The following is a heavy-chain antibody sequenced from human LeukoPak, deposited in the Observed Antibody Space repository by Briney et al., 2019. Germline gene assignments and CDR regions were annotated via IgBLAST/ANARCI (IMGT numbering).Heavy chain of an antibody. Sequence: LETLSLTCTVSGGSISSSSYYWGWIRQPPGKGLEWIGSIYYSGSTYYNPSLKSRVTISVDTSKNQFSLKLSSVTAADTAVYYCARPHSYYYDSSGYWVYWGQGTLVTVSS. CDR1: GGSISSSSYY. D-gene: IGHD3-22*01. CDR2: IYYSGST. V-gene: IGHV4-39*01. J-gene: IGHJ4*02. CDR3: ARPHSYYYDSSGYWVY.